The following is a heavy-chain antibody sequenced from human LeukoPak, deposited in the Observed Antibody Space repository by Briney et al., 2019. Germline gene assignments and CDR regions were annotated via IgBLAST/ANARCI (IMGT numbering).Heavy chain of an antibody. CDR1: GYTFTTYD. CDR3: ARTTSFTASGYDY. V-gene: IGHV1-8*01. J-gene: IGHJ4*02. Sequence: ASVKVSCKASGYTFTTYDINWVRQATGQGLEWLGWMNPYSGDRGYAQKFQGRLSITSDTSISTAYMELSSLRSDDTAVYFCARTTSFTASGYDYWGQGTLVTVSS. CDR2: MNPYSGDR. D-gene: IGHD6-25*01.